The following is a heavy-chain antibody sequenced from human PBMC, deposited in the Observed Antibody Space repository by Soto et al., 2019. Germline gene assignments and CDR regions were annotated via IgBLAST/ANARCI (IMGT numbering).Heavy chain of an antibody. V-gene: IGHV1-2*02. D-gene: IGHD3-22*01. Sequence: SGKVWCKASGYAFTGYYMNWVRQAPGQGLEWMGWINPNSGGTNYAQKFQGRVTMTRDTSISTAYMELSRLRSDDTAVYYCVYDSSGYYDYWGQGTLVSVSS. J-gene: IGHJ4*02. CDR2: INPNSGGT. CDR1: GYAFTGYY. CDR3: VYDSSGYYDY.